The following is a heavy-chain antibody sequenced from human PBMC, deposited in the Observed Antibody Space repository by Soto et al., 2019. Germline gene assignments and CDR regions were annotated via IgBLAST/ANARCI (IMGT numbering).Heavy chain of an antibody. CDR2: IYYSGST. J-gene: IGHJ4*02. Sequence: PSETLSLTCTVSGGSISSSSYYWGWIRQPPGKGLEWIGSIYYSGSTYYNPSLKSRVTISVDTPKNQFSLKLSSVTAADTAVYYWARFFGGGYYYGGGVKDYWGQGTLVPVSS. CDR1: GGSISSSSYY. CDR3: ARFFGGGYYYGGGVKDY. D-gene: IGHD3-22*01. V-gene: IGHV4-39*01.